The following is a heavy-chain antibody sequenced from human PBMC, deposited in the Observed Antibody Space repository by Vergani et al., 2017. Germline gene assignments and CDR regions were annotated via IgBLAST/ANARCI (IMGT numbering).Heavy chain of an antibody. J-gene: IGHJ6*03. D-gene: IGHD4-11*01. Sequence: QVQLQQWGGGLLKPSETLSLNCVVNGGSFTSYHWTWIRQSPGEGLEWVGDIDHTGRPDYNPSLKSRLTMSVYKSRKQFSLTLNSVTATDTAIYFCARVNTETNGHLYYYYYMDVWGQGTAGTVS. CDR1: GGSFTSYH. V-gene: IGHV4-34*01. CDR3: ARVNTETNGHLYYYYYMDV. CDR2: IDHTGRP.